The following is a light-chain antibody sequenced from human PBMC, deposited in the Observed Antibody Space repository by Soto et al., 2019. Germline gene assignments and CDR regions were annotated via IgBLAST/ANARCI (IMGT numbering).Light chain of an antibody. J-gene: IGLJ1*01. Sequence: QSALTQPASVSGSPGQSITISCTGTSSDVGAYNYVSWYQQHPGKAPKLMIYDVNNRLSGVSNRFSGSNSGNTASLTISGLQAEDEADYYCSSYTSSSTDVFGTGTKLTVL. V-gene: IGLV2-14*03. CDR1: SSDVGAYNY. CDR3: SSYTSSSTDV. CDR2: DVN.